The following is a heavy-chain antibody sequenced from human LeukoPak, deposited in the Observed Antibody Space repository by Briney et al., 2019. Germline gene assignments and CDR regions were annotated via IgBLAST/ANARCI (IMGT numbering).Heavy chain of an antibody. CDR2: IRYDGNNK. Sequence: GGSLRLSCAASGFTFRSYGMDWVRQAPGKGLEWVAFIRYDGNNKDYGDPVKGRFTISRDNSKNTLYLQMNSLRVEDTAVYYCAKGYGDLVAFDIWGQGTMVTVSS. J-gene: IGHJ3*02. CDR1: GFTFRSYG. V-gene: IGHV3-30*02. CDR3: AKGYGDLVAFDI. D-gene: IGHD4-17*01.